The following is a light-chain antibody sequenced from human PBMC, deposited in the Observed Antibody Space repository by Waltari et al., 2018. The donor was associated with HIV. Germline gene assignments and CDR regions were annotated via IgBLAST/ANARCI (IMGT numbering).Light chain of an antibody. CDR1: STYVDTF. CDR2: DVN. Sequence: QSALTPPHSVSGSPGQSLTISCTGTSTYVDTFVSWYQQHPGKAPKVIIFDVNKRPSGVPDRFSGSKSGNTASLTISGLQAEDEADYYCCSHAGNFIFVFGTGTKVTVL. J-gene: IGLJ1*01. V-gene: IGLV2-11*01. CDR3: CSHAGNFIFV.